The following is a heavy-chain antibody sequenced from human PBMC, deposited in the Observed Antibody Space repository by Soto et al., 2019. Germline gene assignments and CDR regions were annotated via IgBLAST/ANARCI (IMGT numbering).Heavy chain of an antibody. Sequence: GESLKISCKTSVYSFTSHWIAWVRQMPGKGLEWMGIIYPSDSDIRYRPSFQGQVTISVDKSISTAYLQWSSLKASDTATYYCARQDYSNYRGGMDVWGQGTTVTV. V-gene: IGHV5-51*01. CDR2: IYPSDSDI. CDR3: ARQDYSNYRGGMDV. D-gene: IGHD2-2*01. CDR1: VYSFTSHW. J-gene: IGHJ6*02.